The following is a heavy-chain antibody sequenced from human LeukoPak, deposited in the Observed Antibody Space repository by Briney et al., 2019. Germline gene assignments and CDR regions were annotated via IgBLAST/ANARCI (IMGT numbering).Heavy chain of an antibody. J-gene: IGHJ5*02. Sequence: SETLSLTCTVSGGSISSYYWSWTRQPPGKGLEWIGYIYYSGSTNYNPSLKSRVTISVDTSKNQFSLKLSSVTAADTAVYYCAREAAASSYNWFDPWGQGTLVTVSS. D-gene: IGHD6-13*01. CDR1: GGSISSYY. V-gene: IGHV4-59*01. CDR3: AREAAASSYNWFDP. CDR2: IYYSGST.